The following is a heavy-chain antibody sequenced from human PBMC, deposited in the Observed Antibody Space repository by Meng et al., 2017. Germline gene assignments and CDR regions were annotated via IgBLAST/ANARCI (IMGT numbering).Heavy chain of an antibody. Sequence: SETLSLTCAVYGGSFSGYYWSWIRQPPGKGLEWIGYIYYSGSTNYNPSLKSRVTISVDTSKNQFSLKLSSVTAADTAVYYCARDRARIRWAFDIWGQGTMVTVSS. CDR2: IYYSGST. CDR3: ARDRARIRWAFDI. V-gene: IGHV4-59*01. J-gene: IGHJ3*02. D-gene: IGHD4-23*01. CDR1: GGSFSGYY.